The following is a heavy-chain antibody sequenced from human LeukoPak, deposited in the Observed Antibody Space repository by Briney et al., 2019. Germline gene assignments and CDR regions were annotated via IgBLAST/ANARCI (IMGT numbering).Heavy chain of an antibody. J-gene: IGHJ4*02. V-gene: IGHV1-69*05. CDR2: IIPIFGTA. CDR1: GGTFSSYA. D-gene: IGHD4-17*01. Sequence: GASVKVSCKASGGTFSSYAISWGRQAPGQGLEWMGGIIPIFGTANYAQKFQGRVTITTDESTSTAYMELSSLRSEDTAVYYCASPKSDDYGDVFFDYWGQGTLVTVSS. CDR3: ASPKSDDYGDVFFDY.